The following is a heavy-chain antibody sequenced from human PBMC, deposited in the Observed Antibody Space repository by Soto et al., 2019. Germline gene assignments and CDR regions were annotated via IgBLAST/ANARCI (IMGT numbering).Heavy chain of an antibody. CDR1: GDSIRKYH. D-gene: IGHD5-18*01. V-gene: IGHV4-59*13. CDR2: FYNSGNT. J-gene: IGHJ4*02. Sequence: TSETLSPTCPVSGDSIRKYHWTWIRHPPGKGLEWIGCFYNSGNTNYNPSLKSRVTISVDTSNNQFSLRVNSVTAADTAVYYCARDHPHSYGVYYFDYWGQGTPVTVSS. CDR3: ARDHPHSYGVYYFDY.